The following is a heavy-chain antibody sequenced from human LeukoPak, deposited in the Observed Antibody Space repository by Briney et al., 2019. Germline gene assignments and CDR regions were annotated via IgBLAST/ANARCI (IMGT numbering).Heavy chain of an antibody. V-gene: IGHV4-39*01. CDR2: IYYSGST. J-gene: IGHJ6*03. Sequence: PSETLSLTCTVSGGSISSSSYYWGWIRQPPGKGLEWIGSIYYSGSTYYNPSLKSRVTISVDTSKNQFSLKLSSVTAADTVVYYCARRHGDHETLYYYYYYYMDVWGKGTTVTVSS. D-gene: IGHD4-17*01. CDR3: ARRHGDHETLYYYYYYYMDV. CDR1: GGSISSSSYY.